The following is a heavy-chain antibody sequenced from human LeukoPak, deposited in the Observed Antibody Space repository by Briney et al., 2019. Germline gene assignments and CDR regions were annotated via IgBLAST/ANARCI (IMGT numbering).Heavy chain of an antibody. CDR1: GYSFTSYW. J-gene: IGHJ6*02. V-gene: IGHV5-51*01. Sequence: GESLKISCKGSGYSFTSYWIGWVRQMPGKGLEWMGIIYPGDSDTRYSPSFQGQVTISADKSISTAYLQWSSLKASDTAMYYCARRRVYGSGSPNYIPYYYYYYGMDVWGQGTTVTVSS. D-gene: IGHD3-10*01. CDR2: IYPGDSDT. CDR3: ARRRVYGSGSPNYIPYYYYYYGMDV.